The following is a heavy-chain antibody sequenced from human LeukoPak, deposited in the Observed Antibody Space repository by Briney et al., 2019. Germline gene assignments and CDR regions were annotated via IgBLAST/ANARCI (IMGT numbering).Heavy chain of an antibody. V-gene: IGHV4-38-2*02. CDR2: IYHSGST. CDR1: GYSISSGYY. Sequence: SETLSLTCTVSGYSISSGYYWGWIRQPPGKGLEWIGSIYHSGSTYYNPSLKSRVTISVDTSKNQFSLKLSSVTAADTAVYYCARDIYFRSPHDAFDIWGQGTMVTVSS. D-gene: IGHD3-10*01. CDR3: ARDIYFRSPHDAFDI. J-gene: IGHJ3*02.